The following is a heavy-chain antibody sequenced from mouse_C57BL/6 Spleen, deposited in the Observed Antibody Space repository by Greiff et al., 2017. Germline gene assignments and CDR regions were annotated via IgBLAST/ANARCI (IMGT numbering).Heavy chain of an antibody. J-gene: IGHJ2*01. D-gene: IGHD2-4*01. CDR2: IDPETGGT. Sequence: QVQLQQSGAELVRPGASVTLSCKASGYTFTDYEMHWVKQTPVHGLEWIGAIDPETGGTAYNQKFKGKAILTADKSSSTAYMELRSLTSEDSAVYYCTRSYYDYDFDYRGQGTTLTVSS. V-gene: IGHV1-15*01. CDR3: TRSYYDYDFDY. CDR1: GYTFTDYE.